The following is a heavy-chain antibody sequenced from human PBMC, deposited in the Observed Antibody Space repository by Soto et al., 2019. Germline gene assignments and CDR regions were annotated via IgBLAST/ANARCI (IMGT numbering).Heavy chain of an antibody. D-gene: IGHD6-19*01. Sequence: PGGSLRLSCAASGFTFSSYGMHWVRQAPGKGLEWVAVIWYDGSNKYYADSVKGRFTISRDNSKNTLYLQMNSLRAEDTAVYYCARALHYSSGYRYYYYYGMDVWGQGTTVTVSS. CDR1: GFTFSSYG. CDR2: IWYDGSNK. J-gene: IGHJ6*02. CDR3: ARALHYSSGYRYYYYYGMDV. V-gene: IGHV3-33*01.